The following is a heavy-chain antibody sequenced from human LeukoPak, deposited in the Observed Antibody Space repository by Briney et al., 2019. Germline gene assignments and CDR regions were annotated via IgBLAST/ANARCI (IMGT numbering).Heavy chain of an antibody. V-gene: IGHV3-21*01. D-gene: IGHD3-3*01. Sequence: SGGSLRLSCAASGFIFSSYTMNWVRQAPGKGLEWVSFISSSSSYIYHADSVKGRFTISRDNAKNSLYLQMNSLRAEDTAVCYCARDRQSITIFGVLIPIYMDVWGKGTTVTVSS. CDR3: ARDRQSITIFGVLIPIYMDV. CDR1: GFIFSSYT. CDR2: ISSSSSYI. J-gene: IGHJ6*03.